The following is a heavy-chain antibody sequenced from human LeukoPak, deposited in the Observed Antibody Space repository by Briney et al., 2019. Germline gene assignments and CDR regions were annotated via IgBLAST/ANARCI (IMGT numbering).Heavy chain of an antibody. Sequence: GGSLRLSCATSGFTLSIYGMHWVRQPPGKWLEWVAFIRYDGTSQYYADSVKGRFTISRDNSKNTLYLQMNSLRPEDTAVYYCARDRSFIAVAGTWYFDLWGRGTLVTVSS. D-gene: IGHD6-19*01. V-gene: IGHV3-30*02. CDR1: GFTLSIYG. CDR3: ARDRSFIAVAGTWYFDL. CDR2: IRYDGTSQ. J-gene: IGHJ2*01.